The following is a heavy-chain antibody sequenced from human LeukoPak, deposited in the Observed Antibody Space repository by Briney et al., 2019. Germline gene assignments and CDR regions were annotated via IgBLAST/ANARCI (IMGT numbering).Heavy chain of an antibody. Sequence: GGSLRLSCAASGFTFSSYSMNWVRQAPGKGLEWVSSTSSSSSYIYYADSVKGRFTISRDNAKNSLYLQMNSLRAEDTAVYYCASETGLLWFGEGGDYWGQGTLVTVSS. CDR3: ASETGLLWFGEGGDY. CDR1: GFTFSSYS. V-gene: IGHV3-21*01. J-gene: IGHJ4*02. D-gene: IGHD3-10*01. CDR2: TSSSSSYI.